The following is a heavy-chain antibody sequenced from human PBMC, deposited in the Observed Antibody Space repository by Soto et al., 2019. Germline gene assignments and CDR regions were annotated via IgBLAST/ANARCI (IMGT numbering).Heavy chain of an antibody. J-gene: IGHJ4*02. CDR1: GGSISSGDYY. Sequence: SETLSLTCTVSGGSISSGDYYWSWIRQPPGKGLEWIGYIYYSGSTYYNPSLKSRVTISVDTSKNQFSLKLSSVTAADTAVYYCARARAELSGYDSCYFDYWGQGTLVTVSS. D-gene: IGHD5-12*01. CDR3: ARARAELSGYDSCYFDY. V-gene: IGHV4-30-4*02. CDR2: IYYSGST.